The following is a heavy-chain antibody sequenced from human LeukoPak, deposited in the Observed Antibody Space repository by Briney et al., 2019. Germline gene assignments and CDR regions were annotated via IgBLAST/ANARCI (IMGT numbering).Heavy chain of an antibody. D-gene: IGHD3-16*01. Sequence: GGSLRLSCVVSGFTFSNYAMSWVRQAPGQGLDWVSAISDSGVTAYYADSVKGRFTISTDNSESTLYLQMNSLRAEDTAVYYCANLNAPYWGNFDYGGQGTLVTVSS. J-gene: IGHJ4*02. CDR2: ISDSGVTA. V-gene: IGHV3-23*01. CDR1: GFTFSNYA. CDR3: ANLNAPYWGNFDY.